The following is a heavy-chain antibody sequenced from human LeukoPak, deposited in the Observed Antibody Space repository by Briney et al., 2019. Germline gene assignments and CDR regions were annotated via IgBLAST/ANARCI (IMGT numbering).Heavy chain of an antibody. CDR1: GFTFDDYA. Sequence: GGSLRLSCAASGFTFDDYAMHWVRQAPGKGLEWVSGISWNSGSIGYADSVKGRFTISRDNAKNSLYLQMNSLRAEDTALYYCAKGHYDILTGYLSVPWGQGTLVTVSS. CDR2: ISWNSGSI. V-gene: IGHV3-9*01. J-gene: IGHJ5*02. CDR3: AKGHYDILTGYLSVP. D-gene: IGHD3-9*01.